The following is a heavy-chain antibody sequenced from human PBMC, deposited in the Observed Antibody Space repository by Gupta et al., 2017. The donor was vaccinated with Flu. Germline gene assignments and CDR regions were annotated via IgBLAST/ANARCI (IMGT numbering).Heavy chain of an antibody. CDR2: ISGSGDTT. J-gene: IGHJ6*02. CDR1: GFTFSNHD. D-gene: IGHD2-21*01. V-gene: IGHV3-23*01. CDR3: AGSSLRYSTGGLDV. Sequence: SGFTFSNHDINWVRQAPGKGLEWVSTISGSGDTTYYADSVKGRFIISRDNSKNTLYLQMNSLRAEDTAVYYCAGSSLRYSTGGLDVWGQGTTVTVSS.